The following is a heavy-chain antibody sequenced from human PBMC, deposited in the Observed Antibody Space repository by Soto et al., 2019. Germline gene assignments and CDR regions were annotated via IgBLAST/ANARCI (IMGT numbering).Heavy chain of an antibody. V-gene: IGHV1-69*01. CDR1: GGTFSSYA. D-gene: IGHD3-10*01. Sequence: QVQLVQSGAEVKKPGSSVKVSCKASGGTFSSYAISWVRQAPGQGLEWMGGIIPIFGTANYAQKFKGRVTFHSDESTNTAYMELSSLRSEDTAVYYCTRLKLASGYFAYWGQGTLVTVSS. CDR3: TRLKLASGYFAY. J-gene: IGHJ4*02. CDR2: IIPIFGTA.